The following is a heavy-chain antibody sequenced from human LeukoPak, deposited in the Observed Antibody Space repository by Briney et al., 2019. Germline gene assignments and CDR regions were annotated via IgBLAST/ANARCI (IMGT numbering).Heavy chain of an antibody. Sequence: SQTLSLTRTVSGGSISRGGYYWSWIRQHPGKGLEWIGYIYYSGSTYYNPSLKSRVTISVDTSKNQFSLKLSSVTAADTAVYYCARLVVPAAIPSYYYGMDVWGQGTTVTVSS. CDR2: IYYSGST. CDR3: ARLVVPAAIPSYYYGMDV. CDR1: GGSISRGGYY. V-gene: IGHV4-31*03. J-gene: IGHJ6*02. D-gene: IGHD2-2*02.